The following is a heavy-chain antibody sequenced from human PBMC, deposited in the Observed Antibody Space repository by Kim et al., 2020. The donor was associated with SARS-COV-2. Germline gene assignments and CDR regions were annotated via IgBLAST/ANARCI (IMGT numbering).Heavy chain of an antibody. D-gene: IGHD3-3*01. CDR2: MNPNSGNT. CDR1: GYTFTSYD. CDR3: ARGERTYKGVTIFGVVSYYYYMDV. J-gene: IGHJ6*03. Sequence: ASVKVSCKASGYTFTSYDINWVRQATGQGLEWMGWMNPNSGNTGYAQKFQGRVTMTRNTSISTAYMELSSLRSEDTAVYYCARGERTYKGVTIFGVVSYYYYMDVWGKGPTVTVSS. V-gene: IGHV1-8*01.